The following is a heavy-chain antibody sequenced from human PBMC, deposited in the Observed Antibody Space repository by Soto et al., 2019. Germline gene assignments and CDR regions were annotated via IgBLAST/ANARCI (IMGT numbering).Heavy chain of an antibody. CDR2: ISAHNGNT. Sequence: QVHLVQSGAEVKKPGASVKVSCKASGYTFTSYGITWGRQAPGQGLERMGWISAHNGNTDYAQTRQGRVIVTRDTSTSTAYMDLRSLISDDTAVYYCARGRYGDYWGQGARVPVSS. CDR3: ARGRYGDY. CDR1: GYTFTSYG. D-gene: IGHD1-1*01. V-gene: IGHV1-18*01. J-gene: IGHJ4*02.